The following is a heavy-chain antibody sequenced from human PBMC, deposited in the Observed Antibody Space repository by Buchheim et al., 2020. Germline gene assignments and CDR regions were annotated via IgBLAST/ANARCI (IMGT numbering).Heavy chain of an antibody. J-gene: IGHJ4*02. D-gene: IGHD4-17*01. Sequence: QVQLQESGPGLVKPSGTPSLTCAVSGDSISSDNWWSWVRQPPGQGLEWIAEVYHSGITNYNPSLKSRVTISIDKSQNQFSPKLTSMTAADTAVYYCASVSFYGDSNFDCWGQGTL. CDR3: ASVSFYGDSNFDC. V-gene: IGHV4-4*02. CDR1: GDSISSDNW. CDR2: VYHSGIT.